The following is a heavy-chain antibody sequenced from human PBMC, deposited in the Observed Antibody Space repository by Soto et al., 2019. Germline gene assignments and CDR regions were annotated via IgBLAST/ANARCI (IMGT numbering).Heavy chain of an antibody. V-gene: IGHV3-7*01. Sequence: GGSLRLTCAASGFTFSSYWMSWVRQAPGKGMEWVANIKQDGSEKYYVDSVKVRFTISRDNAKNSLYLQMNSLRAEDTAVYYCARVPTAMVTGAFDIWGQGTMVTVSS. CDR2: IKQDGSEK. D-gene: IGHD5-18*01. CDR1: GFTFSSYW. CDR3: ARVPTAMVTGAFDI. J-gene: IGHJ3*02.